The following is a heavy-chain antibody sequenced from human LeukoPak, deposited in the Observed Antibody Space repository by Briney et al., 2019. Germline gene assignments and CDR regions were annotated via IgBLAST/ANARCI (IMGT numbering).Heavy chain of an antibody. J-gene: IGHJ4*02. D-gene: IGHD5-24*01. CDR3: AREGSGRGDGKPFKY. Sequence: PGGSLRLSCAASGFTFSSYWMSWVRQAPGKGLEGVANIEQDGSEKYYVDSVKGRFTISRDNAKNSLYLQMNSLRAEDTAVYYCAREGSGRGDGKPFKYWGQGTLVTVSS. CDR1: GFTFSSYW. CDR2: IEQDGSEK. V-gene: IGHV3-7*01.